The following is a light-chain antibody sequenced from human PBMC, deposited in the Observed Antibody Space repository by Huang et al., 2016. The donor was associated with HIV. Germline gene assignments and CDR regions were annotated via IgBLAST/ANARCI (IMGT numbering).Light chain of an antibody. Sequence: DIPMTQSPSTLSESVGDRVTITCRDSQSISSWLAWYQHKPGKAPKLLIYKASSLESGVPSRFSGIGSWTEFTLTITRLQPDDCATDNCEQYNSYSWTFGQGTKVEIK. CDR1: QSISSW. CDR3: EQYNSYSWT. V-gene: IGKV1-5*03. J-gene: IGKJ1*01. CDR2: KAS.